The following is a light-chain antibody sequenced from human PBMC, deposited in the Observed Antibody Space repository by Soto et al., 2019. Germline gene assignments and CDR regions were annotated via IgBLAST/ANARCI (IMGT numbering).Light chain of an antibody. Sequence: DIQMTQSPSSVSASVGDRVTSTCRASQAINSRLAWYQQKPGKAPKLLIYGASSLQSGVPSRFSGSESGTDFTLAISSLQPEDFATYYCQQANSFPNTFGQGTKLEIK. J-gene: IGKJ2*01. CDR2: GAS. CDR3: QQANSFPNT. V-gene: IGKV1D-12*01. CDR1: QAINSR.